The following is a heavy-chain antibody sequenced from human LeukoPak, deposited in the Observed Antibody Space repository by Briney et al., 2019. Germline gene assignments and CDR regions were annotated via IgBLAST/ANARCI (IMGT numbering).Heavy chain of an antibody. CDR2: ISYDGSNK. CDR1: GFTFSSYG. CDR3: AKEGLERWLQTDY. J-gene: IGHJ4*02. V-gene: IGHV3-30*18. Sequence: GRSLRLSCAASGFTFSSYGMHWVRQAPGKGLEWVAVISYDGSNKYYADSVKGRFTISRDNSKNTLYLQMNSLRAEDTAVYYCAKEGLERWLQTDYWGQGTLVTVSS. D-gene: IGHD5-24*01.